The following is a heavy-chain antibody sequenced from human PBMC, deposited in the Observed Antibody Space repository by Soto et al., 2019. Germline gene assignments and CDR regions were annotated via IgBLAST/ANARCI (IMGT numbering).Heavy chain of an antibody. V-gene: IGHV3-23*01. CDR3: AKGVDMVLMVYAIGNWFDP. CDR2: ISGSGGST. J-gene: IGHJ5*02. Sequence: EVQLLESGGGLVQPGGSLRLSCAASGFTFSSYAMSWVRQAPGKGLEWVSAISGSGGSTYYADSVKGRFTISRDNSKNTLHPTVHGRSAEDTAVYYGAKGVDMVLMVYAIGNWFDPWGQGTLVTVSS. CDR1: GFTFSSYA. D-gene: IGHD2-8*01.